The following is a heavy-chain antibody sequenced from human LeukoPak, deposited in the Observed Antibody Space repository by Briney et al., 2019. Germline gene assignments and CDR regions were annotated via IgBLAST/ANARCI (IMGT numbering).Heavy chain of an antibody. D-gene: IGHD6-13*01. CDR2: INHSGST. CDR1: GGSFSGYY. CDR3: ARYSSSWYSIDY. J-gene: IGHJ4*02. Sequence: SETLSLTCAVYGGSFSGYYWSWIRQPPGKGLEWIGEINHSGSTNYNPSLKSRVTISVDTSKNQFSLKLSSVTAADTAVYYRARYSSSWYSIDYWGQGTLVTVSS. V-gene: IGHV4-34*01.